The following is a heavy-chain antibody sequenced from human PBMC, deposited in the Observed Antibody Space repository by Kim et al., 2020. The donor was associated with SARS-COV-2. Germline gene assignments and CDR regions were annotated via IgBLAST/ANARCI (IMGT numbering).Heavy chain of an antibody. D-gene: IGHD3-16*01. CDR3: ARIGDRATKD. J-gene: IGHJ1*01. CDR1: GFTFSDHD. V-gene: IGHV3-11*04. Sequence: GGSLRLSCAASGFTFSDHDMTWIRQAPGKGLECISYISSSDSTIDDADSVKGRFTISRDNAKNSLFLQMNSLRAEDTALYYCARIGDRATKDWGQGTLVTVFS. CDR2: ISSSDSTI.